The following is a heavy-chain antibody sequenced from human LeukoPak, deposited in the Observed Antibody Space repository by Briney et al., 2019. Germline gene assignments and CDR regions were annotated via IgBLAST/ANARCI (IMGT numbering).Heavy chain of an antibody. CDR2: IYPGDSDA. J-gene: IGHJ4*02. CDR3: ARTFGAYSSSWPYNY. Sequence: GESLKISCKGSGYSFTSYWIGWVRQMPGKGLEWMGIIYPGDSDARYSPSFQGQVTISADKSISTAYLQWSSLKASDTAMYYCARTFGAYSSSWPYNYWGQGTLVTVSS. V-gene: IGHV5-51*01. CDR1: GYSFTSYW. D-gene: IGHD6-13*01.